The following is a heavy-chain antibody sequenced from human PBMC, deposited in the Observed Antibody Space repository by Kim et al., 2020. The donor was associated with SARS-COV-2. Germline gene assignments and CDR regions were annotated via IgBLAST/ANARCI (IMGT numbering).Heavy chain of an antibody. CDR2: T. J-gene: IGHJ6*02. Sequence: TNYTPSFQGHDTISADKSITTGYMQWSSLKASDTAMYYCARQRGNYGMDVWGQGTTVTVSS. D-gene: IGHD6-25*01. CDR3: ARQRGNYGMDV. V-gene: IGHV5-10-1*01.